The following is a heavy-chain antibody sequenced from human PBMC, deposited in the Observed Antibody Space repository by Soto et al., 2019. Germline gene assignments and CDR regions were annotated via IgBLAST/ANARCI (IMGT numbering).Heavy chain of an antibody. J-gene: IGHJ6*02. D-gene: IGHD3-10*01. V-gene: IGHV4-34*01. Sequence: SETLSLTCAFYGGSFDDFYWSWVRQSPGKGLEWVGEISHDGGTNYSPSLASRVSISVDTSKNQFSLHLRSVTAADTGLYYCARGQLVWYGDLTPYHRDMDVWGQGATVTVSS. CDR3: ARGQLVWYGDLTPYHRDMDV. CDR1: GGSFDDFY. CDR2: ISHDGGT.